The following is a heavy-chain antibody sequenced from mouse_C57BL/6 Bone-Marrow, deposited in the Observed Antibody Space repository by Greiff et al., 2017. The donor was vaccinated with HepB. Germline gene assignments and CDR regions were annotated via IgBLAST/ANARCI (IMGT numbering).Heavy chain of an antibody. D-gene: IGHD1-1*01. CDR2: IDPENGDT. V-gene: IGHV14-4*01. Sequence: EVQRVESGAELVRPGASVKLSCTASGFNIKDDYMHWVKQRPEQGLEWIGWIDPENGDTEYASKFQGKATITADTSSNTAYLQLSSLTSEDTAVYYCTTYLLLRDWGQGTTLTVSS. CDR3: TTYLLLRD. CDR1: GFNIKDDY. J-gene: IGHJ2*01.